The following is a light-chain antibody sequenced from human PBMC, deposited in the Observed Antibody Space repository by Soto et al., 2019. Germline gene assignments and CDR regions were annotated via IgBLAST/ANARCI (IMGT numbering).Light chain of an antibody. CDR1: SSDVGYYNY. CDR3: SSYTTTSTQV. V-gene: IGLV2-14*01. J-gene: IGLJ3*02. CDR2: EVS. Sequence: QSALTQPASVSGSPGQSVTISCTGTSSDVGYYNYVSWYQQHPGKVPKLIIYEVSNRPSGVSNRFSGSKSGNTASLTISGLQADDEADYYCSSYTTTSTQVFGGGTKLTVL.